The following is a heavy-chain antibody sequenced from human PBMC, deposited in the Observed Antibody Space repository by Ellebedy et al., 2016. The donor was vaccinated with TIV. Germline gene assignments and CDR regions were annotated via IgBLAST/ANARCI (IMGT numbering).Heavy chain of an antibody. CDR1: GFIFTMHW. Sequence: GESLKISXQGSGFIFTMHWIGWVRQMPGKGLELMGIIHPGASDTRYSPSFQGQVTISADRSINTAYLQLSSLKASDTATYYCARRDYSASCLDSWGQGTLLTVSS. V-gene: IGHV5-51*01. CDR2: IHPGASDT. CDR3: ARRDYSASCLDS. D-gene: IGHD2-21*01. J-gene: IGHJ4*02.